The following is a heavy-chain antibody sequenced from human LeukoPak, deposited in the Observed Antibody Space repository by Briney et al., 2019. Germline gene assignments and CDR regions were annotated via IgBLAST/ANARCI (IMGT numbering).Heavy chain of an antibody. Sequence: GGSLRLSCAASGFTFSSYGMHWVRQAPGKGLEWVAFIRYDGSNKYYADSVKGRFTISRDNSKNTLYLQMNSLRAEDTAVYYCARDTFWSGSHLDYWGQGTLVTVSS. V-gene: IGHV3-30*02. CDR2: IRYDGSNK. J-gene: IGHJ4*02. CDR3: ARDTFWSGSHLDY. CDR1: GFTFSSYG. D-gene: IGHD3-3*01.